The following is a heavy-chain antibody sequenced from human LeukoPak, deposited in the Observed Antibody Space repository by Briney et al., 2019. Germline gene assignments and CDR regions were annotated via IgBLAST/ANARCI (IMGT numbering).Heavy chain of an antibody. CDR1: GGSISTHY. J-gene: IGHJ4*02. Sequence: TETLSLTCTVSGGSISTHYWSWIRQPPGKGLEWIGQIYESRSTNYNPSLRSRVTISADTSKNQFSLKLNSVTAADTAVYYCARGGDSSGLTDYWGQGTLVTVSS. D-gene: IGHD3-22*01. V-gene: IGHV4-59*11. CDR2: IYESRST. CDR3: ARGGDSSGLTDY.